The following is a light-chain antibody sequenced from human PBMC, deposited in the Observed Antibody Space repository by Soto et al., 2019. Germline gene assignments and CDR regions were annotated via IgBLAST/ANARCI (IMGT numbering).Light chain of an antibody. CDR3: QTWCTGIRV. CDR1: SGHSSYA. V-gene: IGLV4-69*01. Sequence: QLVLTQSPSASASLGASVKLTCTLSSGHSSYAIAWHQQQPEKGPRYLMKLNSDGSHSKGDGIPDRFSGSSSGAERYLTISSLQSEDEADYYCQTWCTGIRVFGGGTKVTVL. J-gene: IGLJ2*01. CDR2: LNSDGSH.